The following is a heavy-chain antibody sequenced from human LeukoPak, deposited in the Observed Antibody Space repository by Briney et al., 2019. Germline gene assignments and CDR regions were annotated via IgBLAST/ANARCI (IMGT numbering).Heavy chain of an antibody. CDR2: MNPNSGNT. J-gene: IGHJ5*02. CDR3: ARAIFCSSTSCYMGWFDP. CDR1: GYTFTSYD. D-gene: IGHD2-2*02. V-gene: IGHV1-8*01. Sequence: ASVKVSCKASGYTFTSYDINWVRQAPGQGLEWMGWMNPNSGNTGYAQKFQGRVTMTRNTSISTAYMELSSLRSEDTAVYYCARAIFCSSTSCYMGWFDPWGQGTLVTVSS.